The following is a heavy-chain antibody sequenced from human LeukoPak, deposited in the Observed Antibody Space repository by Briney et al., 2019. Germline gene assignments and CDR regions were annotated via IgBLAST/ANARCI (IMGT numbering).Heavy chain of an antibody. CDR2: IIPILGIA. V-gene: IGHV1-69*04. Sequence: SVKVSCKASGGTFSSYTISWVRQAPGQGLEWMGRIIPILGIANYAQKFQGRVTITADKSTSTAYMGLSSLRSEDTAVYYCARDKAARLEVWYFDLWGRGTLVTVSS. D-gene: IGHD6-6*01. CDR3: ARDKAARLEVWYFDL. CDR1: GGTFSSYT. J-gene: IGHJ2*01.